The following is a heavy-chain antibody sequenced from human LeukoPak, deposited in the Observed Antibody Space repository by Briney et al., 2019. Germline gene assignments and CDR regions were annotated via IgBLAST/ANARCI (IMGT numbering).Heavy chain of an antibody. D-gene: IGHD5-24*01. V-gene: IGHV4-39*07. J-gene: IGHJ4*02. CDR3: ARDGYNPIDY. Sequence: SETLSLTCTVSGVSISSSSYYWGGIRQPPGKGLEWIGNVYYSGSTYSNPSLKSRVTISVDTSKNQFSLKLSSVTAADTAVYYCARDGYNPIDYWGQGTLVTVSS. CDR1: GVSISSSSYY. CDR2: VYYSGST.